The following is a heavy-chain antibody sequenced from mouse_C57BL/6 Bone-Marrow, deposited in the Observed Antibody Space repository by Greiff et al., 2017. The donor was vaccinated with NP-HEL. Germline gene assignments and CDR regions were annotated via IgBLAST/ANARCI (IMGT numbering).Heavy chain of an antibody. J-gene: IGHJ3*01. CDR1: GYTFTSYG. CDR3: ARTDGNYDYFSWFAY. V-gene: IGHV1-81*01. CDR2: IYPRSGNT. Sequence: VQLQESGAELARPGASVKLSCKASGYTFTSYGISWVKQRPGQGLEWIGEIYPRSGNTYYNEKFKGKATLTADKSSSTAYMELRSLTSEDSAVYFCARTDGNYDYFSWFAYWGQGTLVTVSA. D-gene: IGHD2-4*01.